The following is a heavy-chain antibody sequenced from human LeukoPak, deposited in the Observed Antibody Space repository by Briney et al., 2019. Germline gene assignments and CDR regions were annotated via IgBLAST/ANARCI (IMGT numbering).Heavy chain of an antibody. CDR1: GGSISSSIYY. J-gene: IGHJ4*02. CDR2: IYYSGTT. D-gene: IGHD4-23*01. Sequence: PSETLSLTCTVSGGSISSSIYYWGWVRQPPGKGPEWIGTIYYSGTTYYNPSLKSRVTVSVDTSKNKFSLRLSSVTAADTAVYFCARYVVTRGYSFDYWGQGTLVTVSS. CDR3: ARYVVTRGYSFDY. V-gene: IGHV4-39*01.